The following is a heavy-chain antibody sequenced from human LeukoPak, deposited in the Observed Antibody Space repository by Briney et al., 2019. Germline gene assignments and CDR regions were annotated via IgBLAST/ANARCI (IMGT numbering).Heavy chain of an antibody. CDR2: IKNKADGGTT. CDR3: TTASYDYYDSSGYSFGGF. CDR1: GITLSYYV. V-gene: IGHV3-15*01. Sequence: PGGALSLSCAGSGITLSYYVWRRVGQAPCKGVEWVVRIKNKADGGTTAYAAPVGGRFTISRDDSKNMLYLQMISLKTEDTAVYYCTTASYDYYDSSGYSFGGFWGQGTLVTVSS. J-gene: IGHJ4*02. D-gene: IGHD3-22*01.